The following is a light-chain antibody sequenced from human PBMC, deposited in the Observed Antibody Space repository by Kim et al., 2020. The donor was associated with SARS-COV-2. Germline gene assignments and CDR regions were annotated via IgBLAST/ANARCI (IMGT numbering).Light chain of an antibody. J-gene: IGLJ3*02. CDR1: SLSNSS. V-gene: IGLV3-19*01. CDR2: GKS. CDR3: NSRDKTSGRVL. Sequence: LGQTSMITGQGYSLSNSSPGWYQVKSGPVPLLVVYGKSHRPSGLPERFSAAGSGNTASLIISGAQAEDEADYYCNSRDKTSGRVLFGGGTQLTVL.